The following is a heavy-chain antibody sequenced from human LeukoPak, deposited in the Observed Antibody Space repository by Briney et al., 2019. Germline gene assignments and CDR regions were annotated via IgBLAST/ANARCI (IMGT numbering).Heavy chain of an antibody. CDR2: ISYDGSNK. CDR1: GFTFSSYS. J-gene: IGHJ6*04. V-gene: IGHV3-30*03. Sequence: GRSLRLSCAASGFTFSSYSMHWVRQAPGKGLEWVAVISYDGSNKYYADSVKGRFTISRDNSKNTLYLQMNSLRAEDTAVYYCAGYSGYDHAPPYYGMDVWGKGTTVTVSS. D-gene: IGHD5-12*01. CDR3: AGYSGYDHAPPYYGMDV.